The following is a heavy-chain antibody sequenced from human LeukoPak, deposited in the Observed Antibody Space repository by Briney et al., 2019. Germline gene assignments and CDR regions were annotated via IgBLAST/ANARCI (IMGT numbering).Heavy chain of an antibody. CDR1: GGTFSSYA. CDR2: IIPIFGTA. D-gene: IGHD1-20*01. V-gene: IGHV1-69*13. Sequence: ASVKVSCKASGGTFSSYAISWVRQAPGQGLEWMGGIIPIFGTANYAQKFQGRVTITADESTSTAYMELSSLRAEDTAVYYCARAPQYNWSRYYHYYGMDVWGQGTTVTVSS. CDR3: ARAPQYNWSRYYHYYGMDV. J-gene: IGHJ6*02.